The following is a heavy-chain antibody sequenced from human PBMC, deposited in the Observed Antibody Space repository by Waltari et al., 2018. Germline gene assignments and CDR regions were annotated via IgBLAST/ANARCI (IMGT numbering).Heavy chain of an antibody. CDR3: AKGSYSSGCDF. Sequence: QLVGSGGGVVQPGGSLRLPCAAAGFTFRNYGMHWVRQSPGKGLEWVAVILSDGSNEYYADSVKGRFTISRDNSKNTLYLQMNSLRVQDTAVYYCAKGSYSSGCDFWGQGTQVTVSS. D-gene: IGHD6-19*01. CDR1: GFTFRNYG. CDR2: ILSDGSNE. V-gene: IGHV3-30*18. J-gene: IGHJ4*02.